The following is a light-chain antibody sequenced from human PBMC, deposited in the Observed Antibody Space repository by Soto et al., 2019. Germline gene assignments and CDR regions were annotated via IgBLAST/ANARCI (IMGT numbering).Light chain of an antibody. CDR2: DVS. J-gene: IGLJ2*01. Sequence: QSALTQPPSASGSPGQSVTISCTGTSSDVGAYSYVSWYQQYTGKAPKLMIYDVSKRPSGVPDRFSGSKSGNTASLTVSGLRADDEAVYYCSSYGGGDTFHVIFGGGTKLTVL. CDR3: SSYGGGDTFHVI. CDR1: SSDVGAYSY. V-gene: IGLV2-8*01.